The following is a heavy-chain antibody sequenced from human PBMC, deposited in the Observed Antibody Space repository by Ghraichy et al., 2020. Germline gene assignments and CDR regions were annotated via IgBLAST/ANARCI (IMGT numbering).Heavy chain of an antibody. V-gene: IGHV3-48*01. J-gene: IGHJ5*02. D-gene: IGHD5-24*01. Sequence: GGSLRLSCAASGFTLSSYSMNWVRQAPGKGLEWVSYISSISTTIYYADSVKGRFTISGDNAKNSVYLQMSSLRAEDTAVYYCARPDGYNKGGDLWGQGTLVIVSS. CDR1: GFTLSSYS. CDR3: ARPDGYNKGGDL. CDR2: ISSISTTI.